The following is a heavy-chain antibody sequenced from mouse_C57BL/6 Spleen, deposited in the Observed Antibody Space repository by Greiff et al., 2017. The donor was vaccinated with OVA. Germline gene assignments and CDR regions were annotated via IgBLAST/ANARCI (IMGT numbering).Heavy chain of an antibody. J-gene: IGHJ1*03. D-gene: IGHD1-1*01. CDR2: IWSDGST. V-gene: IGHV2-6-1*01. CDR1: GFSLTSYG. CDR3: ARQGSSYDWYFDV. Sequence: QVQLKESGPGLVAPSQILSITCTVSGFSLTSYGLHWVRQPPGKGLEWLVVIWSDGSTTYNSALKSRLSISKDNSKSQVFLKMNSLQTDDTAMYYCARQGSSYDWYFDVWGTGTTVTVSS.